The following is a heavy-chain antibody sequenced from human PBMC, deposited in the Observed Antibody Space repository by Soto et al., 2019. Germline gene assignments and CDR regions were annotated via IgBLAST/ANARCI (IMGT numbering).Heavy chain of an antibody. V-gene: IGHV4-39*01. CDR1: GGSISSSSYY. D-gene: IGHD3-3*01. J-gene: IGHJ4*02. CDR3: ASWGLFGVVILAAY. CDR2: IYYSGST. Sequence: QLQLQESGPGLVKPSETLSLTCTVSGGSISSSSYYWGWIRQPPGKGLEWIGSIYYSGSTYYNPSLRSRVTISVDTSKNQFSLKLSSVTAADTAVYYCASWGLFGVVILAAYWGQGTLVTVSS.